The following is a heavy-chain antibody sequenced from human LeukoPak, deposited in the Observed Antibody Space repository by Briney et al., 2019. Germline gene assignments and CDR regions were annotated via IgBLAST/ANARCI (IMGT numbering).Heavy chain of an antibody. CDR2: IYYSGST. J-gene: IGHJ4*02. D-gene: IGHD1-14*01. CDR1: GGSITGYC. Sequence: SETLSLTCTVSGGSITGYCWSWIRQPPGKGLEWIGHIYYSGSTNYNPSLKSRVTISVDTSKNQFSLKLSSVTAADTAVYYCARLTPPTRISTSTAATGGFDYWGQGTLVTVSS. CDR3: ARLTPPTRISTSTAATGGFDY. V-gene: IGHV4-59*01.